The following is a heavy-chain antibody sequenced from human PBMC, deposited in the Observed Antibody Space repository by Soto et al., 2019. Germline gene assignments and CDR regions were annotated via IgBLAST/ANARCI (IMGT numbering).Heavy chain of an antibody. CDR3: ARVPNYYDSSGYYYDYYGMDV. V-gene: IGHV3-30-3*01. CDR2: ISYDGSNK. CDR1: GFTFSSYA. D-gene: IGHD3-22*01. Sequence: GSLRLSCAASGFTFSSYAMHWVRQAPGKGLEWVAVISYDGSNKYYADSVKGRFTISRDNSKNTLYLQMNSLRAEDTAVYYCARVPNYYDSSGYYYDYYGMDVWGQGTTVTVSS. J-gene: IGHJ6*02.